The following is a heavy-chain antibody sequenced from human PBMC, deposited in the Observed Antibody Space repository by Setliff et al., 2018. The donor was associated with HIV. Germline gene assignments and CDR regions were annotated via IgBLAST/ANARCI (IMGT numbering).Heavy chain of an antibody. D-gene: IGHD3-16*01. V-gene: IGHV1-69*13. CDR1: GGTFSDYG. CDR2: IKPSFHTT. Sequence: GASVKVSCKASGGTFSDYGVTWVRQAPGQGLEWMGGIKPSFHTTNYAQRFQGRVTITADESTSTAYMELSSLRSEDTAVYYCARDVGRIRMGQFDSWGQGTLVTVSS. CDR3: ARDVGRIRMGQFDS. J-gene: IGHJ4*02.